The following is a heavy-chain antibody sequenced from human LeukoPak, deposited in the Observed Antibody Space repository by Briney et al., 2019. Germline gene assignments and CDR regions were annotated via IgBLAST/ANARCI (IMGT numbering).Heavy chain of an antibody. J-gene: IGHJ4*02. D-gene: IGHD6-13*01. CDR3: AKGDGAAAGTDY. Sequence: GGSLRLSCAASGFTFSSYWMSWVRQAPGKGLEWVANIKQDGSEKYYVDSVKGRFTISRDNSKNTLYLQMISLRAEDTAVYYCAKGDGAAAGTDYWGQGTLVTVSS. CDR1: GFTFSSYW. V-gene: IGHV3-7*02. CDR2: IKQDGSEK.